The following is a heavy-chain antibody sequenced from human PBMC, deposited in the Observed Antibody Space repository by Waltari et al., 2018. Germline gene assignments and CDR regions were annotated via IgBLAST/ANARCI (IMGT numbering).Heavy chain of an antibody. CDR1: GGSISRYY. J-gene: IGHJ5*02. D-gene: IGHD3-3*01. CDR2: IFYSGST. Sequence: QVQLQESGPGLVKPSETLSLTCTVSGGSISRYYWNWIRQPPGKGLEWIGYIFYSGSTNYNPSLKSRVTISVDTSKNQFSLKLSSVTAADTAVYYCARGRDFWSGVGINSPWGQGTLVTVSS. V-gene: IGHV4-59*01. CDR3: ARGRDFWSGVGINSP.